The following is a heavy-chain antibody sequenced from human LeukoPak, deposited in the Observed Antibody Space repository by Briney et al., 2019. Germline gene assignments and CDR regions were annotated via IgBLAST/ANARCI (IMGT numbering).Heavy chain of an antibody. Sequence: GASLQISCKGSGYIFTSYWIGWVRPMPGKGLEWMGIIYPGDSDTRYSPSFQGQVTISADKSISTAYLQWSSLKASDTAMYYCARRYCSGGSCWPEHNWFDPWGQGTLVTVSS. CDR2: IYPGDSDT. V-gene: IGHV5-51*01. CDR1: GYIFTSYW. CDR3: ARRYCSGGSCWPEHNWFDP. J-gene: IGHJ5*02. D-gene: IGHD2-15*01.